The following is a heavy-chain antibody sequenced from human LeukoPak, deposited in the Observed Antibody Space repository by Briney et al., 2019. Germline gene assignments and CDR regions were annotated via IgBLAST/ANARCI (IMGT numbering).Heavy chain of an antibody. Sequence: PGGSLRLSCAASGFTFSSYAMSWVRQAPGKGLEWVSAISGSGGSTYYADSVKGRFTISRDNSKNTLYLQMNSLRAEDTAVYYCAKEGPPYWGGYYGGNAFDIWGQGTMVTVSS. D-gene: IGHD3-3*01. J-gene: IGHJ3*02. CDR3: AKEGPPYWGGYYGGNAFDI. CDR2: ISGSGGST. CDR1: GFTFSSYA. V-gene: IGHV3-23*01.